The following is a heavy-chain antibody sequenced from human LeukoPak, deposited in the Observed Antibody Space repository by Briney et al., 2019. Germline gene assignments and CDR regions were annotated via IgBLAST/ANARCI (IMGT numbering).Heavy chain of an antibody. CDR2: ISAYNGNT. CDR1: GYTFTSYG. V-gene: IGHV1-18*01. J-gene: IGHJ6*02. CDR3: ARDEADIVATILSDYYYYGMDV. D-gene: IGHD5-12*01. Sequence: ASVKVSCRASGYTFTSYGISWVRRAPGQGLEWMGWISAYNGNTNYAQKLQGRVTMTTDTSTSTAYMELRSLRSDDTAVYSCARDEADIVATILSDYYYYGMDVWGQGTTVTVSS.